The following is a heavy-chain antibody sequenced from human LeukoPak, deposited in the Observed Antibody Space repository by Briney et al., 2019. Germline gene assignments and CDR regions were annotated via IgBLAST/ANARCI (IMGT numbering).Heavy chain of an antibody. Sequence: ASVKVSCKASGYTFSGYYMHWVRQAPGQGLEWMGIINPSGGSPTYAQKFQGRVTMTRDTSTNTIYMELSSLRSEDTAVYYCARDSGSHSFDYWGQGTLVTVSS. CDR3: ARDSGSHSFDY. V-gene: IGHV1-46*01. CDR1: GYTFSGYY. D-gene: IGHD1-26*01. J-gene: IGHJ4*02. CDR2: INPSGGSP.